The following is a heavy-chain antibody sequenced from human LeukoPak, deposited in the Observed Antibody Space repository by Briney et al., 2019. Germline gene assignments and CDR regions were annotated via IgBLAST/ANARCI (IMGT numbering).Heavy chain of an antibody. CDR2: ISYDGSNE. CDR1: GFTFSSYV. CDR3: AKGDGYYYYMDV. V-gene: IGHV3-30*04. J-gene: IGHJ6*03. Sequence: KPGGSLRLSCAASGFTFSSYVMHWVRQAPGKGLEWVAIISYDGSNEYYADSVKGRFTISRDNAKNSLYLQMNSLRAEDTALYYCAKGDGYYYYMDVWGKGTTVTTSS.